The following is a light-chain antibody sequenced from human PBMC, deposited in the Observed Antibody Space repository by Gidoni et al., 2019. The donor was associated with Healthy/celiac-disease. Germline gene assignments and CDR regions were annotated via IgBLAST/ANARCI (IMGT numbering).Light chain of an antibody. CDR2: EVS. V-gene: IGLV2-14*01. Sequence: QSALTQPASVSGSPGQSITISCTGTSSDVGGYNYVSWYQQHPGKAPQLMIYEVSNRPSGVSNRFSGSKSGNTASLTISALQAEDEADYYCSSYTSSSTPYWVFGGGTKLTVL. CDR3: SSYTSSSTPYWV. CDR1: SSDVGGYNY. J-gene: IGLJ3*02.